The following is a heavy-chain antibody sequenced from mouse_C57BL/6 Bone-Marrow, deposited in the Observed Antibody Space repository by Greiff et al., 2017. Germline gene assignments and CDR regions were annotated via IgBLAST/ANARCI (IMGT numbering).Heavy chain of an antibody. CDR3: ARMSSDDGYPHAMDY. CDR2: IWWDDDK. V-gene: IGHV8-8*01. Sequence: QVTLKESGPGILQPSQTLSLTCSFSGFSLSTFGMGVGWIRQPSGKGLEWLAHIWWDDDKYYNPALKSRLTISKDTSKNQVFLKIANVDTADTATYYCARMSSDDGYPHAMDYWGQGTSVTVSS. CDR1: GFSLSTFGMG. D-gene: IGHD2-3*01. J-gene: IGHJ4*01.